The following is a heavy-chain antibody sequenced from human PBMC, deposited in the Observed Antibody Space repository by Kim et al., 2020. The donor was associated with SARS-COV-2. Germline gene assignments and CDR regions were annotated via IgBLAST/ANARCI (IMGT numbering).Heavy chain of an antibody. V-gene: IGHV1-2*06. D-gene: IGHD3-3*01. CDR3: ARESAAVTKRIYRMDV. CDR1: GYTFTAHY. CDR2: MNPNTGDT. J-gene: IGHJ6*02. Sequence: ASVTVSCQASGYTFTAHYIEWVRQAPGQGLEWMGQMNPNTGDTLYAQIFQGRVTMTRDTPMSTAYMELSGLQSDDTAVYYCARESAAVTKRIYRMDVWGQGTTVTVSS.